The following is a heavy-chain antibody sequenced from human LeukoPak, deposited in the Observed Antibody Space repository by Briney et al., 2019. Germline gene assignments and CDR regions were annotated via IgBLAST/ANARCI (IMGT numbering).Heavy chain of an antibody. V-gene: IGHV1-18*01. CDR1: GYTFTSYG. CDR3: ASSKPRLYDILTGDLDY. Sequence: ASVKVSCKASGYTFTSYGISWVRQAPGQGLEWMGWISAYNGNTNYAQKLQGRVTMTTDTSTSTAYMGLRSLRSDDTAVYYCASSKPRLYDILTGDLDYWGQGTLVTVSS. D-gene: IGHD3-9*01. J-gene: IGHJ4*02. CDR2: ISAYNGNT.